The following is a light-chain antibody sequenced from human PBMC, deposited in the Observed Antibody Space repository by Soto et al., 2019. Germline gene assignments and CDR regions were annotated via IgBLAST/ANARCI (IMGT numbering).Light chain of an antibody. CDR1: QGIRND. Sequence: AIQMTQSPSSLSASVGDRVTITCRASQGIRNDLGWYQQKPGKAPKLLIYAASSLQSGVPSRFSGSGPGTDFTLTISRLPPEDFATYYCLQDYNYPLTFGGGTKVEIK. V-gene: IGKV1-6*01. J-gene: IGKJ4*01. CDR2: AAS. CDR3: LQDYNYPLT.